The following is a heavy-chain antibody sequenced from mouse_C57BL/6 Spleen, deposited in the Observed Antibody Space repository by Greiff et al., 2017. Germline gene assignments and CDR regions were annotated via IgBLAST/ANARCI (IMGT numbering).Heavy chain of an antibody. CDR3: ARSFYYDYVGFAY. J-gene: IGHJ3*01. D-gene: IGHD2-4*01. Sequence: VQLQESGAELVKPGASVKISCKASGYAFSSYWMNWVKQRPGKGLEWIGQIYPGDGDTNYNGKFKGKATLTADKSSSTAYMQLSSLTSEDSAVYFCARSFYYDYVGFAYWGQGTLVTVSA. CDR1: GYAFSSYW. CDR2: IYPGDGDT. V-gene: IGHV1-80*01.